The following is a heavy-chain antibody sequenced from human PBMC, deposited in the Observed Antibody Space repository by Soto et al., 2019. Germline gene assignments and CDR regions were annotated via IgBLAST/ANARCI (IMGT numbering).Heavy chain of an antibody. CDR1: GGSISSGGYY. CDR2: IYYSGST. V-gene: IGHV4-31*03. D-gene: IGHD3-10*01. CDR3: ARDNGESRVNWFDP. Sequence: QVQLQESGPGLVKPSQTLSLTCTVSGGSISSGGYYWSWIRQHPGKGLEWIGYIYYSGSTYYNPSLKRRVTIAVDTSKNQFSLKLSSVTAADTAVYYCARDNGESRVNWFDPWGQGTLVTVSS. J-gene: IGHJ5*02.